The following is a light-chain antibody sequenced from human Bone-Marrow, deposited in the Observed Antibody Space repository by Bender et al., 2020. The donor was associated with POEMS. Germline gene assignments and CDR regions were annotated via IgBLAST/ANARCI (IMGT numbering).Light chain of an antibody. Sequence: QSALTQPASVSGSPGQSITISCTGTSSDIGGSNYVSWYRQDPGKAPKLIIFDVSNRPSGVSSRFSASKSGNTASLTISGLQAEDEADYFCSSYSSSGTPYVFAAGTTVTVL. J-gene: IGLJ1*01. CDR2: DVS. V-gene: IGLV2-14*01. CDR1: SSDIGGSNY. CDR3: SSYSSSGTPYV.